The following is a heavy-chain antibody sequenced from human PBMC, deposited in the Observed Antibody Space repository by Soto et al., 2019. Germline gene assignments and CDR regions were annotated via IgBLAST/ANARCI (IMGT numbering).Heavy chain of an antibody. CDR1: GFSLSTSGMC. V-gene: IGHV2-70*01. Sequence: GSGPTLVNPTQTHTLTCTFSGFSLSTSGMCVSWIRQPPGKALEWLALIDWDDHKYYSTSLKTRLTISKDTSKNQVVLTMTNVDPVDTATYYCARIRWDSSGWYFDYWGQGTLVTVSS. J-gene: IGHJ4*02. CDR2: IDWDDHK. CDR3: ARIRWDSSGWYFDY. D-gene: IGHD6-19*01.